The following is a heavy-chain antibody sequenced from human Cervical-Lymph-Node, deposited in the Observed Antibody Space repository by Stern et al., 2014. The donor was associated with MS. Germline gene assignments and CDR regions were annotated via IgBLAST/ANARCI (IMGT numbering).Heavy chain of an antibody. J-gene: IGHJ4*02. V-gene: IGHV4-34*01. CDR3: ARAPIRAPVVAAHLLRPRSSFDY. CDR2: INQSGSA. D-gene: IGHD2-15*01. Sequence: QVQLQQWGAGLLKPSETLSLTCAVYGGSFSRHYWTWIRQPPGKGLEWIGEINQSGSANYNASLKSRVTLSLDTSKNQFSLTLASVTAADTAVYYCARAPIRAPVVAAHLLRPRSSFDYWGQGTLVTVSS. CDR1: GGSFSRHY.